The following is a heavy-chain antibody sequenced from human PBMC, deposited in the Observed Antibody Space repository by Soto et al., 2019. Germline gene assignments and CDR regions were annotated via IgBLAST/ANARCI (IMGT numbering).Heavy chain of an antibody. J-gene: IGHJ5*02. V-gene: IGHV4-31*03. CDR1: GGSISSGGYY. CDR2: IYYSGST. Sequence: QVQLQESGPGLVKPSQTLSLTCTVSGGSISSGGYYWSWIRQHPGKGLEWIGYIYYSGSTYYNPSLKSRITIAVDTSKNQFSLKLSSVTAADTAVYYCARASSTRGYSYGYWFDPWGQGTLVTVSS. D-gene: IGHD5-18*01. CDR3: ARASSTRGYSYGYWFDP.